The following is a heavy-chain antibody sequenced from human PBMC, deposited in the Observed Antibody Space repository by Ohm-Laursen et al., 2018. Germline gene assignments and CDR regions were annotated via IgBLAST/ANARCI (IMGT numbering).Heavy chain of an antibody. CDR3: ARAGEWLPYYYGMDV. Sequence: SLRLSCSASGFTFSSYGMHWVRQAPGKGLEWVAVISYDGSNKYYADSVKGRFTISRDNSKNTLYLQMNSLRAEDTAVYYCARAGEWLPYYYGMDVWGQGTTVTVSS. CDR1: GFTFSSYG. V-gene: IGHV3-30*03. D-gene: IGHD3-3*01. J-gene: IGHJ6*02. CDR2: ISYDGSNK.